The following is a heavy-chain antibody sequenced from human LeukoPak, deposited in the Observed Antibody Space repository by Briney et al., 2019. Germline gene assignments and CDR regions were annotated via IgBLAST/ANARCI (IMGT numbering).Heavy chain of an antibody. J-gene: IGHJ5*02. D-gene: IGHD6-19*01. CDR3: ARGAPIRVAVAATFDP. V-gene: IGHV3-48*01. CDR2: IGGRSSTI. Sequence: GGSLRLSCAASGFTFSSYSMNWVRQAPGKGLEWVSYIGGRSSTIYYADSVKGRFTISRDNAKNSLCLQMNSLRSEDTAVYYCARGAPIRVAVAATFDPWGQGTLATVPS. CDR1: GFTFSSYS.